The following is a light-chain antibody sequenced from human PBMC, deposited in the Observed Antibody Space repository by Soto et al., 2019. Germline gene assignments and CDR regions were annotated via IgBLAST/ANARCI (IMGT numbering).Light chain of an antibody. J-gene: IGLJ2*01. V-gene: IGLV1-40*01. Sequence: QSVLTQPPSVSGAPGQRVTISCTGSSSNIGAGYDVHWYQQLPGTAPKLLIYGNSNRPSGVPDRFSGSKSGTSASLAITGLQAEDEADYYCQSYDSSLSAVVVGGGTKLTV. CDR2: GNS. CDR3: QSYDSSLSAVV. CDR1: SSNIGAGYD.